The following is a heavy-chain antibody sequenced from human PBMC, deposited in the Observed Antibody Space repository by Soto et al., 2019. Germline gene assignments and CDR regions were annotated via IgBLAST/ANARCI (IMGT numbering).Heavy chain of an antibody. CDR1: GLTFSDCY. J-gene: IGHJ6*02. Sequence: QVQLVESGGGLVKPGGSLRLSCAASGLTFSDCYMNWIRQVPGKGLGWVSYISSSGSSINYAGSVKGRFTTSRDNAKNSLYLQMNSLRAEDTAMYYCARVRFGEWGYAMDVWGQGTTVTVSS. CDR3: ARVRFGEWGYAMDV. CDR2: ISSSGSSI. V-gene: IGHV3-11*01. D-gene: IGHD3-10*01.